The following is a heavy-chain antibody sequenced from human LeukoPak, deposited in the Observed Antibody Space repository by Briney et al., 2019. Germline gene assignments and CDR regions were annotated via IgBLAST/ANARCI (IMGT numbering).Heavy chain of an antibody. CDR1: GFTFSSYA. CDR2: ISYDGSNK. J-gene: IGHJ4*02. V-gene: IGHV3-30*04. CDR3: ARDYYDSSGYYTLGDY. D-gene: IGHD3-22*01. Sequence: GGSLRLSCAASGFTFSSYAMHWVRQAPGKGLEWVAVISYDGSNKYYADSVKGRFTISRDNSKNTLYLQMNSLRAEDTAVYYCARDYYDSSGYYTLGDYWGQGTLVTVSS.